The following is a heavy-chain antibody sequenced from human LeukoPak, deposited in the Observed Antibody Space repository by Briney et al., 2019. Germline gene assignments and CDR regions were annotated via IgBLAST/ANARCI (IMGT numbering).Heavy chain of an antibody. CDR2: ISGSGGST. CDR1: GFTFSSYA. J-gene: IGHJ4*02. D-gene: IGHD3-22*01. Sequence: GGSLRLSCAAPGFTFSSYAMSWVRQAPGKGLEWVSAISGSGGSTYYADSVKGRFTISRDNSKNTLYPQMNSLRAEDTAVYYCAKMEDYYDSSGENYWGQGTLVTVSS. CDR3: AKMEDYYDSSGENY. V-gene: IGHV3-23*01.